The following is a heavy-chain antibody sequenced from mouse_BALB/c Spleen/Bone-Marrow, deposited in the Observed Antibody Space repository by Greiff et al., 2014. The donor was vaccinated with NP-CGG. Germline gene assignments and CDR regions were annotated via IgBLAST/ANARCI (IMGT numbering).Heavy chain of an antibody. CDR2: IWAGGIT. D-gene: IGHD1-2*01. J-gene: IGHJ2*01. Sequence: VQLVESGPGLVAPSQSLSITCTVSGFSFTSYGVHWVRQPPGKGLEWLGVIWAGGITNYNSALMSRLSFSKDNSKSQVFLKMNSLQTDDTAMYYCARTLRLRDYFDYWGQGTTLTVSS. CDR3: ARTLRLRDYFDY. CDR1: GFSFTSYG. V-gene: IGHV2-9*02.